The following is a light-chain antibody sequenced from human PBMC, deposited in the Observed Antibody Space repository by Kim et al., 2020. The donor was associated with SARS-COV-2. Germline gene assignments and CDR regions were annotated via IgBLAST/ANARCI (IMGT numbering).Light chain of an antibody. V-gene: IGKV3-11*01. CDR3: HQRSSWPLT. Sequence: SSPGERATLSCWGSQSISRYLAWYQQKPGQAPRLLIYDASNRATGVPARFSGSGSGTDFTLTISSLEPEDFAVYYCHQRSSWPLTFGGGTKVDIK. CDR2: DAS. J-gene: IGKJ4*01. CDR1: QSISRY.